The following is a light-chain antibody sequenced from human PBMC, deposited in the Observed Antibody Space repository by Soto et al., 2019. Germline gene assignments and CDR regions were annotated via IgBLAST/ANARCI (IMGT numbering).Light chain of an antibody. J-gene: IGLJ3*02. V-gene: IGLV2-14*01. CDR1: SSDVGGYNY. Sequence: QSVLTQPASVSGSPGQSITISCTATSSDVGGYNYVSWYQQHPGKAPRLIIYEVSNRPSGVSNRFSGSKSDNTASLTISGLQAEDEADYYCSSHTLSTTWVFGGGTKLTVL. CDR2: EVS. CDR3: SSHTLSTTWV.